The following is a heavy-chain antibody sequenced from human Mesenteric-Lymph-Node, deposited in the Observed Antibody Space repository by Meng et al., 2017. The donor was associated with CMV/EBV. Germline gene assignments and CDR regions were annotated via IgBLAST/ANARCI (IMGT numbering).Heavy chain of an antibody. Sequence: SLKISCTASGFTFGDYAMSWVRQAPGKGLEWVGFIRSKAYGGTTEYAASVKGRFTISRDDSKSIAYLQMNSLKTEDTAVYYCTRGFEAAAGTGGSYYYYGMDVWGQGTTVTVSS. J-gene: IGHJ6*02. V-gene: IGHV3-49*04. CDR2: IRSKAYGGTT. D-gene: IGHD6-13*01. CDR3: TRGFEAAAGTGGSYYYYGMDV. CDR1: GFTFGDYA.